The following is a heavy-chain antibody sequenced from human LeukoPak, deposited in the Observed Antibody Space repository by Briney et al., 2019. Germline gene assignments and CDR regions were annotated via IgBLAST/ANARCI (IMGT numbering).Heavy chain of an antibody. J-gene: IGHJ4*02. CDR2: IYYSGST. Sequence: SETLSLTCTVSGGSVSSGSYYRSWIRQPPGKGLEWIGYIYYSGSTNYNPSLKSRVTISVDTSKNQFSLKLSSVTAADTAVYYCARSYYQYYFDYWGQGTLVTVSS. CDR1: GGSVSSGSYY. CDR3: ARSYYQYYFDY. D-gene: IGHD1-26*01. V-gene: IGHV4-61*01.